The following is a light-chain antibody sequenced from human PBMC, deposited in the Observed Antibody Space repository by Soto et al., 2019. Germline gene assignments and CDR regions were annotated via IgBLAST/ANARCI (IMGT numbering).Light chain of an antibody. CDR2: AKT. CDR3: QSYDSSLSGYV. CDR1: SSNIGATYD. V-gene: IGLV1-40*01. Sequence: HSVLTQPPSVCGAAGQRVTISCTASSSNIGATYDVHWYQQLPGTAPKLLIYAKTNRPSGVPDRSSGSKSGTLAPLAITGLXAEDEADYYCQSYDSSLSGYVFGTGTQVTVL. J-gene: IGLJ1*01.